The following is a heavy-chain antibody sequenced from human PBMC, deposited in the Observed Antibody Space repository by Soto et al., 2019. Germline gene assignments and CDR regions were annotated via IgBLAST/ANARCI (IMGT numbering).Heavy chain of an antibody. CDR1: GFTFNSFT. D-gene: IGHD1-26*01. V-gene: IGHV3-23*01. CDR3: AKDGIKYRGFDY. J-gene: IGHJ4*02. CDR2: ITGSGGST. Sequence: GGSLRLSCAASGFTFNSFTMTWVRRAPGKGLEWVSTITGSGGSTYYAGSVQGRFTISRDNFKNTLSLQMSSLRVEDTAVYYCAKDGIKYRGFDYWGRGTLVTVSS.